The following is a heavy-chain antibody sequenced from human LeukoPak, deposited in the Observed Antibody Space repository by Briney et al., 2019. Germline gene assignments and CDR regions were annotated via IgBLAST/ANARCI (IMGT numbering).Heavy chain of an antibody. CDR2: IYYSGST. D-gene: IGHD6-13*01. V-gene: IGHV4-39*01. Sequence: PSETLSLTCTVSGGSISSSSYYWGWIRQPPGKGLEWIGSIYYSGSTYYNPSLKSRVTISVDTSKNQFSLKLSSVTAADTAVYYCVSGSWSLGAFDIWGQGTMVTVSS. CDR3: VSGSWSLGAFDI. J-gene: IGHJ3*02. CDR1: GGSISSSSYY.